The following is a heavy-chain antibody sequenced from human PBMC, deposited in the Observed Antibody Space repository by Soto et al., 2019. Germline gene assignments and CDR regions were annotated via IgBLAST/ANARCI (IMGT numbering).Heavy chain of an antibody. D-gene: IGHD4-17*01. J-gene: IGHJ4*02. CDR1: GGTFSSYT. Sequence: QVQLVQSGAEVKKPGSSVRVSCKASGGTFSSYTISWVRQAPGQGLEWMGRIIPILGIANYAQKLQGRVTISADRSTSTVYMELSSLIYEDTAVYYCASTATSLFDYWGQGTLVTVSS. V-gene: IGHV1-69*02. CDR2: IIPILGIA. CDR3: ASTATSLFDY.